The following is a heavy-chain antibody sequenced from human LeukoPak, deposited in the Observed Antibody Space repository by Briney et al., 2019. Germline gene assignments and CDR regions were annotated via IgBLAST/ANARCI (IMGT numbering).Heavy chain of an antibody. D-gene: IGHD3-10*01. Sequence: GGSLRLSCAASGFTFSSYWMHWVRQAPGKGLVWVSRINSDGSSTSYAGSVKGRFTISRDNAKNTLYLQMNSLRAEDTAVYYCARGYGSGSYLDYWGQGTLVTVSS. CDR1: GFTFSSYW. V-gene: IGHV3-74*01. CDR3: ARGYGSGSYLDY. CDR2: INSDGSST. J-gene: IGHJ4*02.